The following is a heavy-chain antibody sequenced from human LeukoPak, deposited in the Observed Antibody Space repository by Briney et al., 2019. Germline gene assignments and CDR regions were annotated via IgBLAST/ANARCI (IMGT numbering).Heavy chain of an antibody. V-gene: IGHV1-69*13. CDR3: ASFALQYNWNDVLGHDAFDI. CDR2: IIPIVGTA. CDR1: VGTSSSYA. J-gene: IGHJ3*02. D-gene: IGHD1-20*01. Sequence: ASVKVSCKGSVGTSSSYAISWGRQAPGQGLEWMGGIIPIVGTANYAQKFQGRVTITADESTSTAYMELSSLRSEDTAVYYRASFALQYNWNDVLGHDAFDIWGQRTMVTVS.